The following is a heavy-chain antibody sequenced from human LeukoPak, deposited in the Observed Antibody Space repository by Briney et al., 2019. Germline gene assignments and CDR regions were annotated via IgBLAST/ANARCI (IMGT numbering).Heavy chain of an antibody. CDR1: GFTFSSYA. CDR2: FSGSGGST. CDR3: ARGPMGYCSSTSCHDAFDI. J-gene: IGHJ3*02. D-gene: IGHD2-2*01. Sequence: GGSLRLSCAASGFTFSSYAISWVRQAPGKGLEWVSAFSGSGGSTYYADSVKGRFTISRDNSKNTLYLQMNSLRAEDTAVYYCARGPMGYCSSTSCHDAFDIWGQGTMVTVSS. V-gene: IGHV3-23*01.